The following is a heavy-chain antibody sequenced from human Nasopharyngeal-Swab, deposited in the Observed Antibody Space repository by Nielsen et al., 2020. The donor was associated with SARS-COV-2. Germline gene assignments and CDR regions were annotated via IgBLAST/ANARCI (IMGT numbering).Heavy chain of an antibody. J-gene: IGHJ4*02. V-gene: IGHV5-51*01. Sequence: VRQMPEKGLEWMGIIYPGDSDTRYSPSFQGQVTISADKSISTAYLQWSSLKASDTAMYYCARQGDIVVVPAASALDYWGQGTLVTVSS. D-gene: IGHD2-2*01. CDR3: ARQGDIVVVPAASALDY. CDR2: IYPGDSDT.